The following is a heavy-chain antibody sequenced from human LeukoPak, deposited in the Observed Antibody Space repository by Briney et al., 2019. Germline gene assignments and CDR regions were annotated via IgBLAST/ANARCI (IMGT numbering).Heavy chain of an antibody. V-gene: IGHV3-64*01. J-gene: IGHJ6*03. D-gene: IGHD2-2*01. CDR1: GFTFSSYA. Sequence: GGSLRLSCAASGFTFSSYAMYWVRPAPGKGLEYVSVISANGATTYYANPVKGRFTISRDNSKSTVHLQVGSLRAEDMAVYYCARKYCSGSSCYGVIDVWGKGTTVTVSS. CDR2: ISANGATT. CDR3: ARKYCSGSSCYGVIDV.